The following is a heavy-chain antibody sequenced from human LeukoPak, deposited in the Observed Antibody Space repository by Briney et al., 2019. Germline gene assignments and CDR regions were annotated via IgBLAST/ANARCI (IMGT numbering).Heavy chain of an antibody. CDR2: FDPENGET. D-gene: IGHD5-24*01. CDR1: GYTLTELS. V-gene: IGHV1-24*01. Sequence: GASVKVSCKVSGYTLTELSMHWVRQAPGKGLEWMGGFDPENGETIYAQKFQGRVTMTEDTSTDTAYMELSSLRSEDTAVYYCATYLRIIGRWLQYYCGQGTLVTVSS. CDR3: ATYLRIIGRWLQYY. J-gene: IGHJ4*02.